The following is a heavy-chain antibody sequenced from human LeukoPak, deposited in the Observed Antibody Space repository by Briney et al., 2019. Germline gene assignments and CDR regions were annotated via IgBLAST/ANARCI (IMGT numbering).Heavy chain of an antibody. CDR3: ARSSGYYYYYYMDV. CDR1: GGSFSGYY. CDR2: IYTSGST. V-gene: IGHV4-59*10. Sequence: SETLSLTCAVYGGSFSGYYWSWIRQPAGKGLEWIGRIYTSGSTNYNPSLKSRVTMSVDTSKNQFSLKLSSVTAADTAVYYCARSSGYYYYYYMDVWGKGTTVTISS. J-gene: IGHJ6*03. D-gene: IGHD1-26*01.